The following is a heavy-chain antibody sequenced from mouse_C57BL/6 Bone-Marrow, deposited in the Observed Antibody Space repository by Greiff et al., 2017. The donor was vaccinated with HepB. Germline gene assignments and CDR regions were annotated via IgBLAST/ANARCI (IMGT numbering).Heavy chain of an antibody. CDR1: GYTFTSYW. CDR2: IDPNSGGT. Sequence: QVQLQQPGAELVKPGASVKLSCKASGYTFTSYWMHWVKQRPGRGLEWIGRIDPNSGGTKYNEKFKSKATLTVDKPSSTAYMQLSSLTSADSAVYYCARGYYGSSYRWYFDVWGTGTTVTVSS. D-gene: IGHD1-1*01. CDR3: ARGYYGSSYRWYFDV. V-gene: IGHV1-72*01. J-gene: IGHJ1*03.